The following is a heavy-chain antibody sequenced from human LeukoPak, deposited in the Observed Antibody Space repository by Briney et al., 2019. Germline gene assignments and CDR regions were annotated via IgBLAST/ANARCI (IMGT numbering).Heavy chain of an antibody. CDR2: IYYSGST. CDR3: ARDPGGRNWFDP. J-gene: IGHJ5*02. CDR1: GGSISSGGYY. V-gene: IGHV4-31*03. D-gene: IGHD3-10*01. Sequence: SETLSLTCTVSGGSISSGGYYWSWIRQHPGKGLEWIGYIYYSGSTYYNPSLKSRATISVDMSKNQFSLKLSPVTAADTAVYYCARDPGGRNWFDPWGLGTLVTVSS.